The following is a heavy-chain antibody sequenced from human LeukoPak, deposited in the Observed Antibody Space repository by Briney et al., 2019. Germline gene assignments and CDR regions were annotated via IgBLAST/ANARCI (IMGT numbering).Heavy chain of an antibody. J-gene: IGHJ4*02. V-gene: IGHV3-43*02. Sequence: GGSQRLSCAASGFTFDDYAMHWVRQAPGKGLEWVSLISGDGGSTYYADSVKGRFTISRDNSKNSLYLQMNSLRTEDTALYYCAKGGYSSSWYNYWGQGTLVTVSS. D-gene: IGHD6-13*01. CDR1: GFTFDDYA. CDR2: ISGDGGST. CDR3: AKGGYSSSWYNY.